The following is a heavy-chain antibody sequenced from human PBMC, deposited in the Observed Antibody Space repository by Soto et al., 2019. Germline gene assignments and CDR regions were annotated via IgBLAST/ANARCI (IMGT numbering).Heavy chain of an antibody. CDR1: GGSISSGDYY. CDR3: VRVMVVTQNWFDP. D-gene: IGHD2-21*02. Sequence: PSETLSLTCTVSGGSISSGDYYWSWIRQPPGKGLEWIGYIYYSGSTYYNPSLKSRVTISVDTSKNQFSLKLSSVTAADTAVYYCVRVMVVTQNWFDPWGQGTLVTVSS. CDR2: IYYSGST. V-gene: IGHV4-30-4*01. J-gene: IGHJ5*02.